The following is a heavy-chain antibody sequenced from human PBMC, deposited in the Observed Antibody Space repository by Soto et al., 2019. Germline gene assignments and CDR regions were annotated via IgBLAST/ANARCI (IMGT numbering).Heavy chain of an antibody. V-gene: IGHV1-24*01. CDR1: GYTLTELS. Sequence: GASVKVSCKVSGYTLTELSMHWVRQAPGKGLEWMGGFDPEDGETIYAQKFQGRVTMTEDTSTGTAYMELSSLRSEDTAVYYCAATESITIFGVVISDYYYGMDVWGQGTTVTVSS. D-gene: IGHD3-3*01. CDR2: FDPEDGET. CDR3: AATESITIFGVVISDYYYGMDV. J-gene: IGHJ6*02.